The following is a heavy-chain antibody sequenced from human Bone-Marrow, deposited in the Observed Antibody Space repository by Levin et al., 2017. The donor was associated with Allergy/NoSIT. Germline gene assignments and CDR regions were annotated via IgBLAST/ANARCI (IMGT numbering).Heavy chain of an antibody. V-gene: IGHV4-59*08. CDR1: GGSLTSFY. D-gene: IGHD6-13*01. Sequence: SQTLSLTCTVSGGSLTSFYWSWIRQSPAKGLEWIGYIYYDGTTNYNPSLKSRVTMSVDTSKYQFSLRLTSVTAADTAVYYCARHIAAVVRWFDAWGQGTLVTVSS. CDR2: IYYDGTT. CDR3: ARHIAAVVRWFDA. J-gene: IGHJ5*02.